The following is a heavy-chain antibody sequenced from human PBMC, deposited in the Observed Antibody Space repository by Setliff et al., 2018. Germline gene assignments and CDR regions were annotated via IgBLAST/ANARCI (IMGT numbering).Heavy chain of an antibody. CDR2: IFHTGST. Sequence: SETLSLTCTVSDYSITSNYYWGWIRQPPGKGLEWIGSIFHTGSTYYNPSLRSRVTISVDTSKNQFSLKLSSVTAADTAVYYCARVSCGSSSCAYFDSWGQGTLVTVSS. V-gene: IGHV4-38-2*02. D-gene: IGHD2-2*01. CDR1: DYSITSNYY. CDR3: ARVSCGSSSCAYFDS. J-gene: IGHJ4*02.